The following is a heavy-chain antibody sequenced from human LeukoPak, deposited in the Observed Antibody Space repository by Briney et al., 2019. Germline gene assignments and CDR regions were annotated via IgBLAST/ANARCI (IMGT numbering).Heavy chain of an antibody. J-gene: IGHJ6*03. Sequence: ASVKVSCKASGGTFSSYAISWVRQAPGQGLEWMGRIIPILGIANYAQKFQGRVTITADKSTSTAYMELSSLRSEDTAVYYCARDHIDGYSNYYYYYYYMDVWGKGTTVTVSS. D-gene: IGHD4-11*01. V-gene: IGHV1-69*04. CDR1: GGTFSSYA. CDR3: ARDHIDGYSNYYYYYYYMDV. CDR2: IIPILGIA.